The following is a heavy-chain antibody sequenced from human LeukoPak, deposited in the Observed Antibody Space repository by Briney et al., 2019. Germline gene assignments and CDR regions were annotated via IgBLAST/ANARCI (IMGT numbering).Heavy chain of an antibody. V-gene: IGHV4-4*02. D-gene: IGHD2-2*01. CDR2: MHHSGRT. J-gene: IGHJ5*02. Sequence: SEALSLTCAISGASISSTNWWIWVRQPPGKGLEWIGEMHHSGRTNYNPSLKSRITISVDKSKNQVFLRLNSVAAADTALYYCARAQEGCSRASCYLEPWGQGTLVTVSS. CDR1: GASISSTNW. CDR3: ARAQEGCSRASCYLEP.